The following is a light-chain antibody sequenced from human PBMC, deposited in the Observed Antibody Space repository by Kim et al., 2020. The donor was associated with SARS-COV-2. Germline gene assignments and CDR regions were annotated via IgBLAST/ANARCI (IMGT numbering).Light chain of an antibody. CDR3: QKYNIAPRT. V-gene: IGKV1-27*01. CDR1: QGNIHS. CDR2: AAS. J-gene: IGKJ1*01. Sequence: DIGTISLQASQGNIHSVAFDLHKPGKVPHLLCYAASTMQTGVPSRFSGSGSGTDFSLTIKSLQPADVVTYYCQKYNIAPRTFGQGAKV.